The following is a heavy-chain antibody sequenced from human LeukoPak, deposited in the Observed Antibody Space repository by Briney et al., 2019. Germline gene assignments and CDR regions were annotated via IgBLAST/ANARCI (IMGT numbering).Heavy chain of an antibody. Sequence: PSETLSLACTVSGGSISGYYWSWIRQPAGKGLEWIGHIYTSGTTSYNPSLKSRVTMSIDTSKNQFSLKLSSVTAADTAVYYCAREGSSAYAWFDPWGQGTLVTVSS. CDR2: IYTSGTT. V-gene: IGHV4-4*07. CDR1: GGSISGYY. CDR3: AREGSSAYAWFDP. J-gene: IGHJ5*02. D-gene: IGHD3-22*01.